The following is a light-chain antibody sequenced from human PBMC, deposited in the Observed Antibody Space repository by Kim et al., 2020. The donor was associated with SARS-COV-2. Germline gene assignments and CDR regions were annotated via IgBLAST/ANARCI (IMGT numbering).Light chain of an antibody. CDR1: SSNIGSNY. CDR3: AAWDDSLSGYV. CDR2: SNN. V-gene: IGLV1-47*02. J-gene: IGLJ1*01. Sequence: GRRVTISFSGSSSNIGSNYVYWYQQLPGTAPKLLIYSNNQRPSGVPDRFSGSKSGTSASLAISGLRSEDEADYYCAAWDDSLSGYVFGTGTKVTVL.